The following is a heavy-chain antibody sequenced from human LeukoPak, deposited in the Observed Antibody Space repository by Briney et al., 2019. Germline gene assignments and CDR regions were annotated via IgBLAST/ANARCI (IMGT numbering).Heavy chain of an antibody. CDR1: GGTFSSYA. CDR3: AGEVVVTYYFDC. V-gene: IGHV1-69*04. CDR2: IIPILGIA. D-gene: IGHD2-21*02. Sequence: ASVKVSCKASGGTFSSYAISWVRQAPGQGLEWMGRIIPILGIANYAQKFQGRVTITADKSTSTAYMELSSLRSEDTAVYYCAGEVVVTYYFDCWGQGTLVTVSS. J-gene: IGHJ4*02.